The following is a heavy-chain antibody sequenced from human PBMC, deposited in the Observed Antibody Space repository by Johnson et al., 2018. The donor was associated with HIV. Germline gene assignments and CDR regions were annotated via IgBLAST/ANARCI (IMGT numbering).Heavy chain of an antibody. D-gene: IGHD5-12*01. CDR1: GFTFSSYW. Sequence: VQLVESGGGLVQPGGSLRLSCSASGFTFSSYWMAWVRQAPGKGMEWVAGISSSGDFTYDADSVKGRFTISRDNSKNTLYLQMNSLRPDDTAVYYCARGGYSGYDGGAFDIWGQGTMVTVSS. CDR3: ARGGYSGYDGGAFDI. J-gene: IGHJ3*02. V-gene: IGHV3-23*04. CDR2: ISSSGDFT.